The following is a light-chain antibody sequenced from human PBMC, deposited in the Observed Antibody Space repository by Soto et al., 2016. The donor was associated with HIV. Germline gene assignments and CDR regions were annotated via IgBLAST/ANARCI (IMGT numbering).Light chain of an antibody. Sequence: DIQMTQSPSTLSASVGDRVTITCRASQSISSWLAWYQQKPGKAPKLLIYKASSLESGVPSRFSGSGSGTEFTLTISSLQLDDFATYYCQQYGTFGQGTKVE. V-gene: IGKV1-5*03. J-gene: IGKJ1*01. CDR3: QQYGT. CDR1: QSISSW. CDR2: KAS.